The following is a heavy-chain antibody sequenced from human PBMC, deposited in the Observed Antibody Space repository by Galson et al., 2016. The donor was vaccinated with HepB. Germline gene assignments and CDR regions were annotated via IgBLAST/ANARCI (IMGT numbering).Heavy chain of an antibody. CDR3: ARDAGTGIDY. J-gene: IGHJ4*02. Sequence: SVKVSCKASGYTFTSSDINWVRQAPGQGLEWLGWISGYNGDTNYAPNFQARFTMTTDTSTNTANMELKNLASDDTAVYYCARDAGTGIDYWGQGTLVTVSS. CDR1: GYTFTSSD. V-gene: IGHV1-18*01. CDR2: ISGYNGDT. D-gene: IGHD1-14*01.